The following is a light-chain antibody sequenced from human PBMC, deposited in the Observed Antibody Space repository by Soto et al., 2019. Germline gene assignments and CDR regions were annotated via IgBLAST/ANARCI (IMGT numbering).Light chain of an antibody. J-gene: IGKJ1*01. Sequence: DIVMTQSPDSLAVSLGERATINCKSSQSVLSSSNNRNYLSWYQQKPRQPPKLLINWASTRASGVPVRFSGSGSGTDFTLTISSLQTEDVAVYYCQQYYGSPLTFGQGTKVEIK. CDR3: QQYYGSPLT. CDR2: WAS. V-gene: IGKV4-1*01. CDR1: QSVLSSSNNRNY.